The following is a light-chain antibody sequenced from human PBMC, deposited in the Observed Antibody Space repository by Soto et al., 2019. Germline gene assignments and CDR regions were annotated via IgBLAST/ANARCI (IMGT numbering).Light chain of an antibody. V-gene: IGKV3-15*01. CDR2: GAS. CDR3: QQYNNWPPWT. J-gene: IGKJ1*01. Sequence: EILLTQSPATLSVSPGERATPSSRASQSVSSNLAWYQQTPGQAPRLLIYGASTRATGIPARFSGSGSGTEFTLTISSLQSEDFAVYYCQQYNNWPPWTFGQGTKVDIK. CDR1: QSVSSN.